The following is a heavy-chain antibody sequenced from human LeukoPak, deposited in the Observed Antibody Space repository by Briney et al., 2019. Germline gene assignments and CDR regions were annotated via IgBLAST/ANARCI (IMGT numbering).Heavy chain of an antibody. V-gene: IGHV3-21*01. CDR1: EFTFNTFT. Sequence: PGGSLRLSCTASEFTFNTFTMNWVRQAPGKGLEWVSSISSSSGYIYYTDSVKGRFTISRDNAKNSVYLQMNSLRAEHTAVYYCARGDSSGYYSRYYFDYWGQGTLVTVSS. CDR3: ARGDSSGYYSRYYFDY. CDR2: ISSSSGYI. D-gene: IGHD3-22*01. J-gene: IGHJ4*02.